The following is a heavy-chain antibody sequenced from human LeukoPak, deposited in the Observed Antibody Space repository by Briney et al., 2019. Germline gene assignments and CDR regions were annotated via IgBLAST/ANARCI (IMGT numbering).Heavy chain of an antibody. J-gene: IGHJ4*02. CDR3: ARGNILTGYCFDF. CDR1: GGSISSYY. CDR2: IYYSGST. Sequence: SETLSLTCTVSGGSISSYYWSWIRQPPGKGLEWIGYIYYSGSTNYNPSLKSRVTISVDTSKNQFSLKLSSVTAADTAAYYCARGNILTGYCFDFWGQGALVTVSS. D-gene: IGHD3-9*01. V-gene: IGHV4-59*12.